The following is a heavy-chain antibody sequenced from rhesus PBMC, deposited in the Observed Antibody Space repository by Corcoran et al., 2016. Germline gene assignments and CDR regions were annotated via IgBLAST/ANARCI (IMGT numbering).Heavy chain of an antibody. Sequence: EVQLVQSGAEVKRPGESLKISCKTSGYSFTSYWISWVRQMPGKGLAWMGAIDPSDSDSRYTPPFQGKVTISADKSISTAYLQWSSLKASDTATYYFAKGPYYNFWTGYYEEGYGLDSWGQGVVVTVSS. V-gene: IGHV5-2*01. CDR3: AKGPYYNFWTGYYEEGYGLDS. D-gene: IGHD3-3*01. CDR2: IDPSDSDS. CDR1: GYSFTSYW. J-gene: IGHJ6*01.